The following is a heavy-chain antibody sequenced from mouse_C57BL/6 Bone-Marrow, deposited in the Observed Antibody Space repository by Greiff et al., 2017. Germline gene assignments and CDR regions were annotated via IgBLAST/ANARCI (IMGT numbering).Heavy chain of an antibody. CDR1: GFTFSSYA. J-gene: IGHJ1*03. V-gene: IGHV5-4*03. D-gene: IGHD1-1*01. CDR3: ATYYYGSSYGGYFDV. CDR2: ISDGGSYT. Sequence: EVKVVESGGGLVKPGGSLKLSCAASGFTFSSYAMSWVRQTPEKRLEWVATISDGGSYTYYPDTVKGRFTISRDNAKNNLYLQMSHLKSEDTAMYYCATYYYGSSYGGYFDVWGTGTTVTVSS.